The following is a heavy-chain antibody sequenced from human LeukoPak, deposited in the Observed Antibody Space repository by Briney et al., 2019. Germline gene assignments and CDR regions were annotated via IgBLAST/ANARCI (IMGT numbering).Heavy chain of an antibody. CDR3: AGEGGGYSGYDLVTRYYYYGMDV. D-gene: IGHD5-12*01. CDR2: IYTSGSS. Sequence: PSETLSLTCTVSGGSISSYYWSWIRQPAGKGLEWIGRIYTSGSSNYNPSLKSRVTMSVDTSKNQFSLKLSSVTAADTAVYYCAGEGGGYSGYDLVTRYYYYGMDVWGQGTTVTVSS. V-gene: IGHV4-4*07. CDR1: GGSISSYY. J-gene: IGHJ6*02.